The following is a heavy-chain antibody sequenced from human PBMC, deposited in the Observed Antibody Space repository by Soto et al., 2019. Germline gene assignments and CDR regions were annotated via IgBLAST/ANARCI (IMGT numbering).Heavy chain of an antibody. D-gene: IGHD6-13*01. V-gene: IGHV3-30*09. CDR2: ISYGGDNK. J-gene: IGHJ4*02. Sequence: QVQLVESGGGVFQPGRSLRLSCAASGFIFSDYAMHWVRQAPGKGLGWVAVISYGGDNKYYADSVRGRFAISRDNLKNTVDLQMNSLNPEDTAVYHCAKARHSTSWYGLEADFWGQGTLVTVSS. CDR1: GFIFSDYA. CDR3: AKARHSTSWYGLEADF.